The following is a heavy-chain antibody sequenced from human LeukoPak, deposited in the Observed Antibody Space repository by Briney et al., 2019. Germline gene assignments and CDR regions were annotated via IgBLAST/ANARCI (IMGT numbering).Heavy chain of an antibody. CDR2: ISGSGGST. CDR1: GFTFSSYG. D-gene: IGHD3-22*01. Sequence: GGSLRLSCAASGFTFSSYGMNWVRQAPGKGLEWVSAISGSGGSTHYADSVKGRFTISRDNSKNTLYLQMNSLRAEDTAVYYCAKLYYYDSSGYPRSPVDYWGQGTLVTVSS. V-gene: IGHV3-23*01. CDR3: AKLYYYDSSGYPRSPVDY. J-gene: IGHJ4*02.